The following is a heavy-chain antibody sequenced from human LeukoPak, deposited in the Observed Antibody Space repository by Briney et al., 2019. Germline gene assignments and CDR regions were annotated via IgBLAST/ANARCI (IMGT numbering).Heavy chain of an antibody. CDR2: IYTSGST. V-gene: IGHV4-4*07. CDR1: GGSISSYY. CDR3: ARSRRGWSYYFDY. D-gene: IGHD2-15*01. J-gene: IGHJ4*02. Sequence: SETLSLTCTVSGGSISSYYWSWIRQLAGKGLECIGRIYTSGSTNYNPSLKSRVTMSVDTSKNQFSLKLSSVTAADTAVYYCARSRRGWSYYFDYWGQGTLVTVSS.